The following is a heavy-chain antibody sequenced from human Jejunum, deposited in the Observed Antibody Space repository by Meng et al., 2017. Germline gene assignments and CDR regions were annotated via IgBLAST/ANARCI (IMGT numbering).Heavy chain of an antibody. CDR1: GVPPPAPFY. D-gene: IGHD1-14*01. CDR3: ARAIRERYFDS. J-gene: IGHJ4*02. V-gene: IGHV4-4*03. Sequence: VPPKGPAPGLGQPRGTLPPTCTVSGVPPPAPFYWTWIRQAPGKGLEWIGEVWPSGATYYNPSLSSRITISIDTSNNQFSLEVAFLTAADTAVYYCARAIRERYFDSWGQGTLVTVSS. CDR2: VWPSGAT.